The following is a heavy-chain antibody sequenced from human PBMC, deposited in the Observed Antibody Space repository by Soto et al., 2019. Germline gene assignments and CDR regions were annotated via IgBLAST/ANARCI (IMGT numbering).Heavy chain of an antibody. J-gene: IGHJ6*02. CDR2: IKSKTDGGTT. D-gene: IGHD3-3*01. V-gene: IGHV3-15*07. CDR3: TTPNYDFWSGYFTPYYYYYYGMDV. CDR1: GFTFSNAW. Sequence: EVQLVESGGGLVKPGGSLRLSCAASGFTFSNAWMNWVRQAPGKGLEWVGRIKSKTDGGTTDYAAPVKGRFTISRDDSKNTLYLQMNSLKTEDTAVYYCTTPNYDFWSGYFTPYYYYYYGMDVWGQGTTVTVSS.